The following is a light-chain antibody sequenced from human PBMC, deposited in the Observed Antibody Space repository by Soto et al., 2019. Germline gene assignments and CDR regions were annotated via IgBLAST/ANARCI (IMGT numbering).Light chain of an antibody. J-gene: IGLJ2*01. V-gene: IGLV1-47*01. Sequence: QAVVTQPPSASGTPGQRVTISCSGSSSNIGSNYVYWYQQLPGTAPKLLIYRNNQRPSGVPDRFSGSKSGTSASLAINGLRSEDEADYYCAAWDDSLSGVVFGGGTQLTVL. CDR1: SSNIGSNY. CDR3: AAWDDSLSGVV. CDR2: RNN.